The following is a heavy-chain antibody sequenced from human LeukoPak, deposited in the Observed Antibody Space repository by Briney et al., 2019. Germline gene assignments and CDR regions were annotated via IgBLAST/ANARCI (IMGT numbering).Heavy chain of an antibody. CDR2: IWYDGSNK. J-gene: IGHJ4*02. CDR1: GFTFSSFG. D-gene: IGHD6-13*01. CDR3: ARGLTIAAAEVFDY. Sequence: QPGRSLRLSCAASGFTFSSFGVHWVRQPPGKGLEWVAVIWYDGSNKYYADSVKGRFTISRDNSKNTLFLQMNSLRAEDTAVYYCARGLTIAAAEVFDYWGQGTLVTVSS. V-gene: IGHV3-33*01.